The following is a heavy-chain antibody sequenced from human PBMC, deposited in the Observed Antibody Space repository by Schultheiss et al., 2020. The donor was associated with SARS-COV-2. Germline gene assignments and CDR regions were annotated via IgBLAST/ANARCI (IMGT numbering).Heavy chain of an antibody. CDR3: AITGGSIVADYYYYGMDV. CDR2: ISWNIGNT. V-gene: IGHV3-9*01. D-gene: IGHD6-6*01. J-gene: IGHJ6*02. Sequence: GGSLRLSCAASGFTFDDHAMHWVRQGPGKGLEWVSGISWNIGNTDYADSVKGRFTISRDNAKNSLYLQMNSLRAEDTAVYYCAITGGSIVADYYYYGMDVWGQGTTVTVSS. CDR1: GFTFDDHA.